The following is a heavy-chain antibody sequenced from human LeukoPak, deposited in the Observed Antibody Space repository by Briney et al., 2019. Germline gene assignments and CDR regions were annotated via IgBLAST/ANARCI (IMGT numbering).Heavy chain of an antibody. J-gene: IGHJ6*04. CDR2: MNPNSGNT. Sequence: ASVKVSCKASGYTFSSYDINWVRQAPGQGLEWMGWMNPNSGNTGYAQKFLGRVTMTRNTSINTAYMELSSLRSEDTAIYYCARGRPHAVWGKGTTVTVSS. CDR1: GYTFSSYD. V-gene: IGHV1-8*01. CDR3: ARGRPHAV.